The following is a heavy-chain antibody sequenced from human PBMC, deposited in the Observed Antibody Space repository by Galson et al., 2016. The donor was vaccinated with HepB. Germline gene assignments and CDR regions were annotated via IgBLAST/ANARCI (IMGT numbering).Heavy chain of an antibody. Sequence: SLRLSCAASGFTVTTNYMSWVRQAPGKGLEWVSFICSGGTTYYADSVKGRFTISRDSSTNTLYLQMNSLRAEDTAVYYCARVPGFSWGQGTLVTVSS. V-gene: IGHV3-53*01. J-gene: IGHJ5*02. D-gene: IGHD5-12*01. CDR3: ARVPGFS. CDR1: GFTVTTNY. CDR2: ICSGGTT.